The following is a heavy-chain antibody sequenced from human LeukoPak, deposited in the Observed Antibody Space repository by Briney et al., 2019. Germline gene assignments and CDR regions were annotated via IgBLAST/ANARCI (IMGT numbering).Heavy chain of an antibody. CDR3: ARDKKSGESSEIDY. CDR2: INRDGSTT. Sequence: GGSLRLSCAASGFIFSNYYMGWVRQAPGKGLVWVSRINRDGSTTKYADSVKGRFTVSRDNAKNTLNLQMNSLRAEDTAVYYCARDKKSGESSEIDYWGQGTLVTVSS. V-gene: IGHV3-74*03. CDR1: GFIFSNYY. J-gene: IGHJ4*02. D-gene: IGHD3-10*01.